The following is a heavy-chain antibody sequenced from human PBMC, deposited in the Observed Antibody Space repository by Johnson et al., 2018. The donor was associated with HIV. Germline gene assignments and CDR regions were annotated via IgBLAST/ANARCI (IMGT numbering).Heavy chain of an antibody. J-gene: IGHJ3*02. Sequence: QVQLVESGGGVVQPGTSLRLSCAASGFTFSHYAMHWVRQAPGKGLDWVAVISDDGSNEYYADSVKGRFAISRDNSKNTLYLQMNSLRAEDTAVYYCARGVDGAFDIWGQGTMVTVSS. CDR1: GFTFSHYA. CDR2: ISDDGSNE. V-gene: IGHV3-30*09. D-gene: IGHD3-10*01. CDR3: ARGVDGAFDI.